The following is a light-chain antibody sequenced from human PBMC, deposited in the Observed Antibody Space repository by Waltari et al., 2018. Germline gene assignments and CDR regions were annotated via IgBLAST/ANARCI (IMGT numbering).Light chain of an antibody. J-gene: IGLJ3*02. Sequence: SYELTQPSSVSVSPGQTTRITCSGDILAKKYARWFQQKPGQAPVLVIYKASERPSGIPERFSGSSSGTTVTLTISGAQIEDEADYYCYSAADNNWVFGGGTKVTVL. V-gene: IGLV3-27*01. CDR3: YSAADNNWV. CDR1: ILAKKY. CDR2: KAS.